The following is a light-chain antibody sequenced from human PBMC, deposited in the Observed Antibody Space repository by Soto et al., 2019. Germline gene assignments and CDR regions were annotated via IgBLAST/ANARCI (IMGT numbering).Light chain of an antibody. CDR1: SSDVGDYNY. J-gene: IGLJ3*02. V-gene: IGLV2-11*01. CDR2: DVS. Sequence: QSVLTQPRSVSGSPGQSVTISCTGTSSDVGDYNYVSWYQQHPGKAPKLMIYDVSERPSGVPDRFSGSKSGNTASLTISGLQAEDEVDYYCCSYAGSYTWVFGGGTKLTVL. CDR3: CSYAGSYTWV.